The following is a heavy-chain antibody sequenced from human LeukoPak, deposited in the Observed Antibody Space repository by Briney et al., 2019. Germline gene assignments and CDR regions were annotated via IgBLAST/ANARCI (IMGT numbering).Heavy chain of an antibody. CDR2: IHYSGTT. CDR3: ARLARMTLVRGQSYYYHSMDV. Sequence: SETLSLTCTVSGDSISGQYWSWIRQPPGKGLEWVGYIHYSGTTNYNPSLKNRVTLSVDTSKNEFSLHLSSVAAADTAVYYCARLARMTLVRGQSYYYHSMDVWGQGTMVTVSS. D-gene: IGHD3-10*01. J-gene: IGHJ6*02. CDR1: GDSISGQY. V-gene: IGHV4-59*08.